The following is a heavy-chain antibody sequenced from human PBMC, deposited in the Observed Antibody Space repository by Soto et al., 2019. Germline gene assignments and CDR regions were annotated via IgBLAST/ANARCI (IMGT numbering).Heavy chain of an antibody. D-gene: IGHD4-17*01. Sequence: QVQLVQSGAEVKKPGSSVKVSCKASGGTFSNYTITWVRQAPGQGLEWMGRISPILDIANYAKKVQGRVTITADKSTSTAYMELSSLRSEETDVYYCVRDVGIGPVKVSAQVDYWGQATLVIVSS. V-gene: IGHV1-69*08. CDR2: ISPILDIA. CDR3: VRDVGIGPVKVSAQVDY. J-gene: IGHJ4*02. CDR1: GGTFSNYT.